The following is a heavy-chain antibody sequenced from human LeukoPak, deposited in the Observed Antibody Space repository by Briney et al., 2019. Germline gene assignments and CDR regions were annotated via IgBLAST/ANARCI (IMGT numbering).Heavy chain of an antibody. J-gene: IGHJ4*02. CDR2: ISGSGGST. Sequence: GGSLRLSCAASGFTFSSYAMSWVRQAPGKGLEWVSAISGSGGSTYYADSVKGRFTISRDNSKNTLYLQMNSLRAEDTAVYYCAKDRYDSSGYYRETFDYWGQGTLVTVSS. CDR3: AKDRYDSSGYYRETFDY. V-gene: IGHV3-23*01. CDR1: GFTFSSYA. D-gene: IGHD3-22*01.